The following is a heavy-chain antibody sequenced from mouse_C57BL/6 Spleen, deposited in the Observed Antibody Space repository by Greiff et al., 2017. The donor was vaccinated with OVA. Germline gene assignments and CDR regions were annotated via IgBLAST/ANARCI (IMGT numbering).Heavy chain of an antibody. Sequence: EVKLVESGGGLVQPGGSLSLSCAASGFTFTDYYMSWVRQPPGKALEWLGFIRNKANGYTTEYSASVKGRFTISRDNSQSILYLQMNALRAEDSATYYCARDYGYDGGYFDYWGQGTTLTVSS. V-gene: IGHV7-3*01. D-gene: IGHD2-2*01. CDR1: GFTFTDYY. CDR2: IRNKANGYTT. CDR3: ARDYGYDGGYFDY. J-gene: IGHJ2*01.